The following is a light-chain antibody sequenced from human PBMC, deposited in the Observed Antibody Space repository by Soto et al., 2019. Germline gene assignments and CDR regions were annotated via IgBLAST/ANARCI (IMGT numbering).Light chain of an antibody. CDR3: QQYGSSPST. V-gene: IGKV3-20*01. Sequence: EIVLLQSPRTLSLSPGERATPSCRAGQSVSSNYITWYQQKPGQAPRRLIFGASSRATGIPDRFSGSGSGTDFTLTISRLEPEDFAVYYCQQYGSSPSTFGQGTKVDIK. J-gene: IGKJ1*01. CDR2: GAS. CDR1: QSVSSNY.